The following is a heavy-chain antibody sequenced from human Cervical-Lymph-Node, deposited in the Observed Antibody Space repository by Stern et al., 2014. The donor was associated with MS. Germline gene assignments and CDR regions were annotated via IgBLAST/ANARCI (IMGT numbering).Heavy chain of an antibody. J-gene: IGHJ4*02. D-gene: IGHD3-3*01. CDR1: GFSLVTSGVR. CDR2: IDWNDKT. V-gene: IGHV2-70*04. Sequence: QVTLRESGPALVKPTQTLTLTCTFSGFSLVTSGVRVSWIRQPPGKALEWLARIDWNDKTSYNTSLMTRLTISKDTSKNQVVLTMTNVDPVDTATYYCARMMGSGYRHYFDYWGQGTPVTVS. CDR3: ARMMGSGYRHYFDY.